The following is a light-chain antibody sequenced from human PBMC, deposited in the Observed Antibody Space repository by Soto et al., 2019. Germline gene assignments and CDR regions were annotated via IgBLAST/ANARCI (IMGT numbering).Light chain of an antibody. CDR2: DAS. CDR1: QNINRL. V-gene: IGKV1-5*01. Sequence: DIQVTQSPSTRSASVGDRVTITGRASQNINRLLAWYQPKPGKAPQLLIYDASTLESGVPSRFSGSGSGTEFTLSIRSLKPDDFATYYCQQHYIHWTFGQGTKLDIK. CDR3: QQHYIHWT. J-gene: IGKJ1*01.